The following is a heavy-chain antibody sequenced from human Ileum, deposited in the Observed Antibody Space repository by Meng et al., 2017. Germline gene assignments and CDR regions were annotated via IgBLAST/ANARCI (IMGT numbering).Heavy chain of an antibody. CDR1: GGSFSSGNW. D-gene: IGHD2-15*01. Sequence: QMQLQESGPGLVKPSGTLSLTCGVSGGSFSSGNWWGVVRQPPGKGLEWIGEIFHTGNTNYNPSLQSRVSLSIDKSKNQFSLKVISVTAADTAVYYCVNYCSGGKCSPNEKTQHWGQGTLVTVSS. V-gene: IGHV4-4*02. CDR2: IFHTGNT. J-gene: IGHJ1*01. CDR3: VNYCSGGKCSPNEKTQH.